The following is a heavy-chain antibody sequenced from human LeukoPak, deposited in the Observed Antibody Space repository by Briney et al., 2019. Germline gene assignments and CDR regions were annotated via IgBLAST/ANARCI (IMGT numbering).Heavy chain of an antibody. CDR1: GASLFGYY. Sequence: SETLSLTCGVSGASLFGYYWTWVRQPPGKGLEWIGEINTSGSTTYNSSLKNRVTISIDTSTNQFSLKLSSVTAADTAVYYCARFVVVPASFDYWGQGTLVTVSS. D-gene: IGHD2-2*01. CDR2: INTSGST. CDR3: ARFVVVPASFDY. J-gene: IGHJ4*02. V-gene: IGHV4-34*01.